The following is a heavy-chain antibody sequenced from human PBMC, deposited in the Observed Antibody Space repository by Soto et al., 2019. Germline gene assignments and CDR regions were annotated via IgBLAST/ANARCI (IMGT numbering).Heavy chain of an antibody. CDR3: VRDPALCELILFDY. CDR1: GFTFSSYS. Sequence: EVQLVESGGGLVQPGGSLRLSCAASGFTFSSYSMNWVRQAPGKGLEWVSYISSSSSTIYYADSVKGRFTISRDNAKNSLYLQMNSLRDEDPSVYYCVRDPALCELILFDYWGQGTLVTVSS. CDR2: ISSSSSTI. D-gene: IGHD1-26*01. J-gene: IGHJ4*02. V-gene: IGHV3-48*02.